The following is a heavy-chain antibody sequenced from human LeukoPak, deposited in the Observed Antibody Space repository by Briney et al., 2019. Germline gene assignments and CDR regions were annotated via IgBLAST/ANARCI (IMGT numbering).Heavy chain of an antibody. J-gene: IGHJ4*02. CDR2: IIPIFGTA. CDR3: AVDSSGYYYPPYFDY. Sequence: SVKVSCKASGGTFSSYAISWVRQAPGQGLEWMGGIIPIFGTADYAQKFQGRVTITADESTSTAYMELSSLRSEDTAVYYCAVDSSGYYYPPYFDYWGQGTLVTVSS. V-gene: IGHV1-69*01. D-gene: IGHD3-22*01. CDR1: GGTFSSYA.